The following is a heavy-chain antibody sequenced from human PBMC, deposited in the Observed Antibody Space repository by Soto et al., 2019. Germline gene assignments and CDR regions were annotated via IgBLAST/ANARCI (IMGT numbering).Heavy chain of an antibody. Sequence: EVQLVQSGGGLIQPGGSLRLSCAVSGISFSNSWMPWIRQIPGKGLVWVSHINNVGSIINYADSVRGRFTISRDNAGYTLYLQMNGLGVEDTATYYCARDDGRGLKYWGQGTSVTVSS. CDR2: INNVGSII. CDR1: GISFSNSW. V-gene: IGHV3-74*01. CDR3: ARDDGRGLKY. J-gene: IGHJ4*02.